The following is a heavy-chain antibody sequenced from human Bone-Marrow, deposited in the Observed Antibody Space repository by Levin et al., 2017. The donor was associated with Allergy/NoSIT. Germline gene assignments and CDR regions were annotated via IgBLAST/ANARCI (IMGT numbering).Heavy chain of an antibody. Sequence: GGSLRLSCAASGFTFTDYAIHWIRQAPGRGLEWVSGVSWNSGTIGYADSVKGRFTISRDNAKNSLYPQMNSLRTEDTALYFCARHKDYGGNGYYYYGMDVWGQGTTVTVSS. CDR3: ARHKDYGGNGYYYYGMDV. J-gene: IGHJ6*02. D-gene: IGHD4-23*01. CDR2: VSWNSGTI. V-gene: IGHV3-9*01. CDR1: GFTFTDYA.